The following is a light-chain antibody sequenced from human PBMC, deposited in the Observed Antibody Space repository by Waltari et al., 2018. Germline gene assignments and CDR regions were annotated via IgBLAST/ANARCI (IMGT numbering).Light chain of an antibody. CDR2: ASS. CDR1: QDISNF. J-gene: IGKJ4*01. CDR3: QQLKDSPPT. Sequence: DIQLTQSPSFLSASVRASVTLTSRASQDISNFLAWYQQKPGQAPQLLIYASSTLQSGVPSRFGGSGSGTEFTLTISSLQPEDFATYYCQQLKDSPPTFGGGTKVEIK. V-gene: IGKV1-9*01.